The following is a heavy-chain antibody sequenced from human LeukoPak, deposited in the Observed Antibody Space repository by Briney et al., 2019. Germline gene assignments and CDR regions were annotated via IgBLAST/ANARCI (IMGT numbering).Heavy chain of an antibody. CDR3: ASSWWFGELSSRAYGMDV. J-gene: IGHJ6*02. CDR1: GGTFSSYA. Sequence: GASVKVSCKASGGTFSSYAICWVRQAPGQGLEWMGRIIPILGIANYAQKFQGRVTITADKSTSTAYMELSSLRSEDTAVYYCASSWWFGELSSRAYGMDVWGQGTTVTVSS. D-gene: IGHD3-10*01. CDR2: IIPILGIA. V-gene: IGHV1-69*04.